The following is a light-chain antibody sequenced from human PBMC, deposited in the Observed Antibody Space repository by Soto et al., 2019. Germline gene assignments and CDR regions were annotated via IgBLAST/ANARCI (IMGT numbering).Light chain of an antibody. CDR1: SSDFGAYDF. J-gene: IGLJ2*01. Sequence: QSVLTQPASVSGSPGQSITISCTGTSSDFGAYDFVSWYQQHPGRAPKLIIYEVIHRPSGVSTRFSGSKSDNTASLTISGLQAEDEADYYCTSFTSGSTVVFGGGTKLTVL. CDR3: TSFTSGSTVV. CDR2: EVI. V-gene: IGLV2-14*01.